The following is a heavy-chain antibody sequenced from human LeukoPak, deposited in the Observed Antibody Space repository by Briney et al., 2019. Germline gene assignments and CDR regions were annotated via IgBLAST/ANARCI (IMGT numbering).Heavy chain of an antibody. CDR1: GFTFSSYS. D-gene: IGHD6-19*01. V-gene: IGHV3-21*01. J-gene: IGHJ4*02. CDR2: ISSSSSYI. CDR3: AREDSSGWAGVYYFDY. Sequence: PGGSLRLSCAASGFTFSSYSTNWVRQAPGKGLEWVSSISSSSSYIYYADSVKGRFTISRDNAKNSLYLQMNSLRAEDTAVYYCAREDSSGWAGVYYFDYWGQGTLVTVSS.